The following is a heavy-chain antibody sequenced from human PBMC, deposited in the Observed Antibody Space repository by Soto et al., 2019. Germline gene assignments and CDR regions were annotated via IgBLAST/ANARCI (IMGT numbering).Heavy chain of an antibody. V-gene: IGHV3-33*01. J-gene: IGHJ4*02. D-gene: IGHD3-9*01. CDR3: ARERAAYYDILTGYYNPYY. CDR1: GFTFSSYG. CDR2: IWYDGSNK. Sequence: QVQLVESGGGVVQPGRSLRLSCAASGFTFSSYGMHWVRQAPGKGLEWVAVIWYDGSNKYYADSAKGRFTISRDNSKNTLYLQMNSLRAEDTAVYYCARERAAYYDILTGYYNPYYWGQGTLVTVSS.